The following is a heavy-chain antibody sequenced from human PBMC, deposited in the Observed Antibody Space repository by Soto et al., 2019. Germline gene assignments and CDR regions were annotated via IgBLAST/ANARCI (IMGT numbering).Heavy chain of an antibody. Sequence: ASVKVSCKASGYTFSSYYINWVRQATGQGLEWMGWMNPNSGNTGYAQKFQGRVTMTRDTSISTAYMELSSLRSEDTAVYYCARGRRAAGDWFDPWGQGTLVTVSS. V-gene: IGHV1-8*01. J-gene: IGHJ5*02. CDR1: GYTFSSYY. D-gene: IGHD2-15*01. CDR3: ARGRRAAGDWFDP. CDR2: MNPNSGNT.